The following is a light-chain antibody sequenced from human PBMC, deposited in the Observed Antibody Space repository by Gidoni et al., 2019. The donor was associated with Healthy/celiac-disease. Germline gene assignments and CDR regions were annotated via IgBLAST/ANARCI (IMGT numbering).Light chain of an antibody. CDR1: QSLLHSNGYNY. CDR2: LGS. Sequence: DIAMTQSPLSLPFTPGAPASISCRSSQSLLHSNGYNYLDWYLQKPGQSPQLLIYLGSNRASGVPDRFSGSGSGTDFTLKISRVEAEDVGVYYCMQALQTWTFGQGTKVEIK. CDR3: MQALQTWT. J-gene: IGKJ1*01. V-gene: IGKV2-28*01.